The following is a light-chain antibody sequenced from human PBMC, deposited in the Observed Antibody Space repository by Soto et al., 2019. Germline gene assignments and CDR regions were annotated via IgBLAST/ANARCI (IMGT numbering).Light chain of an antibody. CDR2: AAS. CDR1: QGISSY. Sequence: PSSFSASTGDRVTLTCQASQGISSYLAWYQQKPGKAPKLLIYAASSLESGVPSRLSGSGSGTEFTLTISSLQPDDFATYFCQHYSAYSVTFGQGTKVDIK. V-gene: IGKV1-8*01. J-gene: IGKJ1*01. CDR3: QHYSAYSVT.